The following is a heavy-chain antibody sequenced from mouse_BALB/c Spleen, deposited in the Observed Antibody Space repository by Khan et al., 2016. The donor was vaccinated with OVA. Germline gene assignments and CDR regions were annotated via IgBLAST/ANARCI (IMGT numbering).Heavy chain of an antibody. CDR1: GFTLSSFG. D-gene: IGHD3-3*01. CDR2: INSGSTTI. J-gene: IGHJ2*01. Sequence: EVELVESGGGLVQPGGSRKLSCAASGFTLSSFGMHWVRQAPEKGLEWVAYINSGSTTIYYADPVTGRFTISSDNPKNTLFLQMTSLRSEDTAMYYCARGNRAYWGQGTTLTVSS. V-gene: IGHV5-17*02. CDR3: ARGNRAY.